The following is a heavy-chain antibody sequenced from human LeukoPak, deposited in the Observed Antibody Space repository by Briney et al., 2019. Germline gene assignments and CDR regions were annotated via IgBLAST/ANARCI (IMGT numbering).Heavy chain of an antibody. Sequence: PGGSLRLSCVASGFTFNSYNVNWVRQAPGKGLEWVSSISSSSSYMYSADSVEGRFTISRDNAKNSLYLHMNSLRVVDTAVYYCVRDRALDYWGQGTLVTVSS. CDR1: GFTFNSYN. V-gene: IGHV3-21*01. CDR3: VRDRALDY. J-gene: IGHJ4*02. CDR2: ISSSSSYM. D-gene: IGHD3-16*02.